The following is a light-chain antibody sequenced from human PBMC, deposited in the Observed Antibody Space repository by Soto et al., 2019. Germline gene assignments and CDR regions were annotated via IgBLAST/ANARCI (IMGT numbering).Light chain of an antibody. V-gene: IGKV3-20*01. CDR2: GAS. J-gene: IGKJ1*01. CDR1: QSISSY. CDR3: QQCDTSPWT. Sequence: EIVLTQSPDTLSLSPGERATLSFRASQSISSYLAWYQQKTGQAPRILIYGASSRDTGIPDRFSGSGSGTDFTLAISRLEPGDSSVYFCQQCDTSPWTFGQGTKVDIK.